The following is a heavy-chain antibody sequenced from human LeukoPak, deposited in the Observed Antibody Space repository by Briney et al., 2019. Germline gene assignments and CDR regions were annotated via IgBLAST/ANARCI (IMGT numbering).Heavy chain of an antibody. CDR2: LSDGGTP. CDR1: GCSISSGHY. Sequence: PSETLSLTCDVSGCSISSGHYWGWLRQPPGKGLEWIGSLSDGGTPDYNPSLKSRVSMSIDTSKNQFSLRLRSLTAADTAIYYCGTSDSGSIFGVVISFWGQGTLVTVSS. CDR3: GTSDSGSIFGVVISF. V-gene: IGHV4-38-2*01. J-gene: IGHJ4*02. D-gene: IGHD3-3*02.